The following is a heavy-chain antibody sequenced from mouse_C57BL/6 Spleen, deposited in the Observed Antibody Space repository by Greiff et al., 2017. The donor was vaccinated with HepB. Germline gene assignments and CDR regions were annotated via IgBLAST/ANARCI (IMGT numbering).Heavy chain of an antibody. J-gene: IGHJ3*01. CDR3: ARTIYYDYDGFAY. CDR1: GFTFSSYG. CDR2: ISSGGSYT. Sequence: EVQGVESGGDLVKPGGSLKLSCAASGFTFSSYGMSWVRQTPDKRLEWVATISSGGSYTYYPASVKGRFTISRDNAKNTLYLQMSSLKSEDTAMYYCARTIYYDYDGFAYWGQGTLVTVSA. V-gene: IGHV5-6*01. D-gene: IGHD2-4*01.